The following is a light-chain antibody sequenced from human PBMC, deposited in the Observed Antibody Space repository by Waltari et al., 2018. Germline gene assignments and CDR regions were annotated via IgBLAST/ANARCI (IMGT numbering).Light chain of an antibody. V-gene: IGLV3-1*01. CDR2: QDT. J-gene: IGLJ3*02. CDR1: ILGNKY. CDR3: QALGTGAWV. Sequence: SYELTQPPSVSVSPGQTASITCSGDILGNKYASWYQQKPGQSPLLVIYQDTNRPSGIPERFSGSTSGSAATLTISGTQAMDEADYYCQALGTGAWVFGGGTKLTVL.